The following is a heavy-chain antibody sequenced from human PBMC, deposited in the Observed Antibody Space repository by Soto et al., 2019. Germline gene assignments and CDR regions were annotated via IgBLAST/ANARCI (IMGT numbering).Heavy chain of an antibody. J-gene: IGHJ6*02. CDR2: ISYDGSNK. Sequence: PGGSLRLSCAASGFTFSSYGMHWVRQAPGKGLEWVAVISYDGSNKYYADSVKGRFTISRDNSKNTLYLQMNSLRAEDTAVYYCAKEGGQLVPRQYYYYYGMDVWGQGTTVTVSS. D-gene: IGHD6-6*01. CDR3: AKEGGQLVPRQYYYYYGMDV. CDR1: GFTFSSYG. V-gene: IGHV3-30*18.